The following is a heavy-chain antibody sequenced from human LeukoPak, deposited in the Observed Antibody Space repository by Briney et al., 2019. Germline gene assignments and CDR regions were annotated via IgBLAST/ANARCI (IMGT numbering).Heavy chain of an antibody. Sequence: PGGSLRLSCAASGFTFSSYAMSWVRQAPGKGLERVSVIYSGGSTYYADSVKGRFTVSRDDSENTLYLQMNSLRAEDTAVYYCAKETLRFGELVQDFAWGQGTLVTVSS. CDR1: GFTFSSYA. J-gene: IGHJ5*02. CDR2: IYSGGST. CDR3: AKETLRFGELVQDFA. V-gene: IGHV3-23*03. D-gene: IGHD3-10*01.